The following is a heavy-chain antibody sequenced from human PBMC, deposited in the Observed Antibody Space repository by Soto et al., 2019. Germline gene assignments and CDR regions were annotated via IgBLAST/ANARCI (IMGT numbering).Heavy chain of an antibody. Sequence: GGSLRLSCAASGFSFSSYSMNWVRQAYGKGLEWVSAISSSSTYIYYGDSVKGRFTISRDNAKNSLYLQMNSLRAEDTAVYYCARIGVAAAIGTYGMDVWGQGTTVTVSS. CDR2: ISSSSTYI. CDR1: GFSFSSYS. J-gene: IGHJ6*02. CDR3: ARIGVAAAIGTYGMDV. D-gene: IGHD2-2*01. V-gene: IGHV3-21*01.